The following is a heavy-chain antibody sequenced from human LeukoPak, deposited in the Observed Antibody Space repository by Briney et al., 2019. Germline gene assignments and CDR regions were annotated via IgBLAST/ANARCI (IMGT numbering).Heavy chain of an antibody. CDR2: IRYDGSNK. Sequence: PGGSLRLSCAASGFTFSSYGMHWVRQAPGKGLEWVAFIRYDGSNKYYADSVKGRFTISRDNSKNTLYLQMNSLRAEDTAVYYCAKDLVRATLEGSWFDPWGQGTLVTVSS. D-gene: IGHD3-10*01. CDR1: GFTFSSYG. CDR3: AKDLVRATLEGSWFDP. J-gene: IGHJ5*02. V-gene: IGHV3-30*02.